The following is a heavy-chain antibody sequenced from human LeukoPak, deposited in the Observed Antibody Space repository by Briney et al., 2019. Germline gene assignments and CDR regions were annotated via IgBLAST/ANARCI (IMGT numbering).Heavy chain of an antibody. CDR2: NNHSGGT. D-gene: IGHD2-2*01. V-gene: IGHV4-38-2*01. CDR1: GYSISSGYY. J-gene: IGHJ5*02. Sequence: PSETLSLTCAVSGYSISSGYYWGWIRQPPGRGLGWIGTNNHSGGTNYNPYLKSRVTISVDTSKNQYSLKLSSVTAADTAGYYCARHRILPAPRINWFDPWGQGTLVTVSS. CDR3: ARHRILPAPRINWFDP.